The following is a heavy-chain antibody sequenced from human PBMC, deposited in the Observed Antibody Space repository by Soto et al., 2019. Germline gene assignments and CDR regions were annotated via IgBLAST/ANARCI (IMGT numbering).Heavy chain of an antibody. Sequence: SETLSLSCSVVGDSLRGQSWNWIRQSPGKGLEWIGELDQSGGTNYNPSLKSRAIISDDTSKNQFSLTLTSVTAADTAVYYCARQDSNGWSCGSLDVCGQPHTVTVSS. V-gene: IGHV4-34*01. J-gene: IGHJ6*02. CDR2: LDQSGGT. CDR1: GDSLRGQS. CDR3: ARQDSNGWSCGSLDV. D-gene: IGHD3-22*01.